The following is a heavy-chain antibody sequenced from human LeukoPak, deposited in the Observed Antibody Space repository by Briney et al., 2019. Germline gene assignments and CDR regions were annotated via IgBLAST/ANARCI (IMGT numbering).Heavy chain of an antibody. J-gene: IGHJ4*02. CDR2: FDPEDGET. D-gene: IGHD1-1*01. CDR1: GYTLTELS. Sequence: GASVKVSCKVSGYTLTELSMHWVRQAPGKGLEWMGGFDPEDGETIYAQKFQGSVTMTEDTSTDTAYMELSSLRSEDTAVYYCATQQSLLEPRFDYWGQGTLVTVSS. CDR3: ATQQSLLEPRFDY. V-gene: IGHV1-24*01.